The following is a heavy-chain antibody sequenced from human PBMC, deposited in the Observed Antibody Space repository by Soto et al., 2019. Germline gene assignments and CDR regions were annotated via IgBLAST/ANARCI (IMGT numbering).Heavy chain of an antibody. Sequence: GGSLRLSCAASGFTFSSYGMHWVRQAPGKGLEWVAVIWYDGSNKYYADSVKGRFTISRDNSKNTLYLQMNSLRAEDTAVYYCARDRERATVTPDDYWGQGTLVTVSS. CDR2: IWYDGSNK. D-gene: IGHD4-17*01. V-gene: IGHV3-33*01. CDR3: ARDRERATVTPDDY. J-gene: IGHJ4*02. CDR1: GFTFSSYG.